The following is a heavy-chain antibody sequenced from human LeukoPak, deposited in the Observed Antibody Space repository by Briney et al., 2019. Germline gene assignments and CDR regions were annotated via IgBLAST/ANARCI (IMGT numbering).Heavy chain of an antibody. CDR1: GGSISSYY. V-gene: IGHV4-59*01. Sequence: SETLSLTCTVSGGSISSYYWSWIRQPPGKGLEWIGYVYYSGRTNYNPSLKTRVTISVDTSKNQFSLKLSSVTAADTAVYYCARTFSESYYYYGMDVWGQGTTVTVSS. CDR3: ARTFSESYYYYGMDV. CDR2: VYYSGRT. D-gene: IGHD1-26*01. J-gene: IGHJ6*02.